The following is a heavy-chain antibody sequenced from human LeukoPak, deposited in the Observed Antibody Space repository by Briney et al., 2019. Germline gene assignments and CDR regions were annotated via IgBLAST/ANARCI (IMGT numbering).Heavy chain of an antibody. V-gene: IGHV3-11*01. CDR1: GFTFSMSW. CDR3: AREAPYCSGGSCWVDYYGLDV. D-gene: IGHD2-15*01. Sequence: GGSLRLSCAASGFTFSMSWMSWIRQAPGKGLEWVSYLSSSGSTKYYADSVEGRFTISRDNAKNSLYLQMSSLRADDTAVYYCAREAPYCSGGSCWVDYYGLDVWGQGTTVTVSS. CDR2: LSSSGSTK. J-gene: IGHJ6*02.